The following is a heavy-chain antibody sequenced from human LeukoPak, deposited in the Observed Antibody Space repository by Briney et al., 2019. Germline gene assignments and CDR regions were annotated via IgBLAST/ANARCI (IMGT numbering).Heavy chain of an antibody. CDR1: GFTFDEHA. CDR2: ITWNSAAI. J-gene: IGHJ6*02. Sequence: GRSLRLFCAASGFTFDEHAMYWVRQAPGKGLEWVSGITWNSAAIGYADSVKGRFTISRDNAKNSLYLQMNSLRAEDTALYYCAKGTGRYYYYYGMDVWGQGTAVTVSS. V-gene: IGHV3-9*01. CDR3: AKGTGRYYYYYGMDV. D-gene: IGHD7-27*01.